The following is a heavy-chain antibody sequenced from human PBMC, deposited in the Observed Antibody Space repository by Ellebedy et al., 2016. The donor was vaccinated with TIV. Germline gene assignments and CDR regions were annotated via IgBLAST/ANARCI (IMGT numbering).Heavy chain of an antibody. CDR1: GGSISSGGYS. D-gene: IGHD2-15*01. CDR3: ARLYEVVAANRWFDP. CDR2: IYHSGST. V-gene: IGHV4-30-2*01. Sequence: LRLSXAVSGGSISSGGYSWSWIRQPPGKGLEWIGYIYHSGSTYYNPSLKSRVTISVDRSKNQFSLKLSSVTAADTAVYYCARLYEVVAANRWFDPWGQGTLVTVSS. J-gene: IGHJ5*02.